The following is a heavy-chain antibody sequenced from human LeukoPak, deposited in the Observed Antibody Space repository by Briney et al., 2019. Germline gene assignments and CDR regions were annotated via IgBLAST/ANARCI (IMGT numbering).Heavy chain of an antibody. CDR2: ISSSSSTI. J-gene: IGHJ6*03. Sequence: GGSLRLSCAASGFTFSSYSMNWVRQAPGKGLEWVSYISSSSSTIYYADSVKGRFTISRDNAKNSLYLQMNSLRAEDTAVYYCARDGRDSSSWYRDYYHYYMDVWGKGTTVTVSS. CDR3: ARDGRDSSSWYRDYYHYYMDV. V-gene: IGHV3-48*04. CDR1: GFTFSSYS. D-gene: IGHD6-13*01.